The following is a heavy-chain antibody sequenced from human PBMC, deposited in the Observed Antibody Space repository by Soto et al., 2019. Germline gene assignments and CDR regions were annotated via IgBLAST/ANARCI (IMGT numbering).Heavy chain of an antibody. Sequence: PSETLSLTCTVSGGSISSYYWSWIRQPPGKGLEWIGYIYYSGSTNYNPSLKSRVTISVDTSKNQFSLKLSSVTAADTAVYYCASGGLITLTCGAVIAHLNWFDPWGQGPLVPVSP. CDR2: IYYSGST. CDR1: GGSISSYY. CDR3: ASGGLITLTCGAVIAHLNWFDP. J-gene: IGHJ5*02. V-gene: IGHV4-59*01. D-gene: IGHD3-16*01.